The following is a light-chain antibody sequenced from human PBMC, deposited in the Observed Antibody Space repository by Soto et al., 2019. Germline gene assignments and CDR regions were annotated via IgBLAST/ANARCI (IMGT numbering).Light chain of an antibody. CDR1: QSVNRNY. J-gene: IGKJ1*01. Sequence: EIVLTQSPGTLSLSPGERATLSCRASQSVNRNYLAWFQQKPGQAPRLLIYGASSRATGIPDRFSGSGSGTDFTLTISRLEPEDFAVYFCQQYDSSPRTFGQGTKVEIK. CDR2: GAS. CDR3: QQYDSSPRT. V-gene: IGKV3-20*01.